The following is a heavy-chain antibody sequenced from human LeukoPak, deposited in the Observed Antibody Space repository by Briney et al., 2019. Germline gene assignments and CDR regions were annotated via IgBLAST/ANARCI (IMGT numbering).Heavy chain of an antibody. V-gene: IGHV3-23*01. D-gene: IGHD3-16*01. CDR2: ISAGGGST. Sequence: PGGSLRLSCAASGFTFSTYAMSWVRQAPGKGLEWVSGISAGGGSTYYADSVKGRFTISRDNSKNTLYLQMNSLRAEDTAVYYCAKYTTFFPDNWGQGTLVTVSS. CDR1: GFTFSTYA. CDR3: AKYTTFFPDN. J-gene: IGHJ4*02.